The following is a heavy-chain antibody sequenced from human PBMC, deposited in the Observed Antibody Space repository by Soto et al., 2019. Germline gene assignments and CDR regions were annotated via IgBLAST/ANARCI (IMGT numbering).Heavy chain of an antibody. Sequence: PSETLSLTCAVSGYSISSSNWWGWIRQPPGKGLEWIGYIYYSGTTYYNPSLKSRVTMSVDTSKNQFSLKLTSVTAVGTAVYYCARREIYGSIDYWGKGTLITGSS. J-gene: IGHJ4*02. CDR3: ARREIYGSIDY. CDR2: IYYSGTT. V-gene: IGHV4-28*01. D-gene: IGHD3-10*01. CDR1: GYSISSSNW.